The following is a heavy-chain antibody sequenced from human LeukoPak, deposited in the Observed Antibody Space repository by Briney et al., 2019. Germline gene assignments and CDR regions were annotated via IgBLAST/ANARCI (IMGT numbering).Heavy chain of an antibody. V-gene: IGHV4-39*01. J-gene: IGHJ5*02. D-gene: IGHD3-3*01. CDR2: INHSGST. CDR3: ARHKGFWSGPSDWFDP. Sequence: PSETLSLTCTVSGGSISSSSYYWGWIRQPPGKGLEWIGEINHSGSTNYNPSLKSRVTISVDTSKNQFSLKLSSVTAADTAVYYCARHKGFWSGPSDWFDPWGQGTLVTVSS. CDR1: GGSISSSSYY.